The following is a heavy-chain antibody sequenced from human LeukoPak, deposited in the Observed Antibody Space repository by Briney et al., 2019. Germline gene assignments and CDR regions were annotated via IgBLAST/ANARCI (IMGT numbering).Heavy chain of an antibody. D-gene: IGHD3-9*01. CDR3: ATYDILTGFDY. CDR2: ISPLLGAS. CDR1: GGTFSDHI. J-gene: IGHJ4*02. V-gene: IGHV1-69*13. Sequence: ASVKVSCKASGGTFSDHIIFWVRQAPGQGLEWMGGISPLLGASNPTQKFQDRVRITADESASTAYMKLSNLRSADPAVYYCATYDILTGFDYWGQGTLVTVSS.